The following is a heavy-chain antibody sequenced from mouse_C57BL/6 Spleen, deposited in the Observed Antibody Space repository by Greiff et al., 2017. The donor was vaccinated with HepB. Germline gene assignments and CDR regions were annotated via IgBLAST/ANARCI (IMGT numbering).Heavy chain of an antibody. CDR1: GYTFTSYG. V-gene: IGHV1-81*01. D-gene: IGHD5-1*01. Sequence: QVQLQQSGAELARPGASVKLSCKASGYTFTSYGISWVKQRTGQGLEWIGEIYPRSGNTYYNEKFKGKATLTADKSSSTAYMELRSLTSEDSAVYFCASAVGLPTWYFDVWGTGTTVTVSS. CDR2: IYPRSGNT. J-gene: IGHJ1*03. CDR3: ASAVGLPTWYFDV.